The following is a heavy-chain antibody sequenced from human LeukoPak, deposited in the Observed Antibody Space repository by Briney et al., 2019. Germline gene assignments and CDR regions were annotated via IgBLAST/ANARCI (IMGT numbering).Heavy chain of an antibody. CDR3: ARGPITTRSHFDY. J-gene: IGHJ4*02. V-gene: IGHV1-69*13. D-gene: IGHD3-22*01. CDR1: GDSFHKFA. CDR2: FIPFYGGT. Sequence: SVKASCKTSGDSFHKFAFHWVRQARGQGLEWMGGFIPFYGGTEYAQRFRDRITITADASTSTAYMELSSLRSEDTAVYYCARGPITTRSHFDYWGQGTLVTVSS.